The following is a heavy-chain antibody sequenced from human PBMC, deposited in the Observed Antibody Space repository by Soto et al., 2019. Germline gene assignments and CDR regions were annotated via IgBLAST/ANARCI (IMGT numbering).Heavy chain of an antibody. J-gene: IGHJ4*02. Sequence: GASVKVSCKTSGYIFTSYAMHWVRQAPGQRLEWMGWITAGNGDTKYSQKFQGRVTITRDTSANTAFMELSSLRSEDTAIYYCARELQVLYYFDFWGQGTLVTVSS. V-gene: IGHV1-3*01. CDR3: ARELQVLYYFDF. CDR2: ITAGNGDT. D-gene: IGHD4-4*01. CDR1: GYIFTSYA.